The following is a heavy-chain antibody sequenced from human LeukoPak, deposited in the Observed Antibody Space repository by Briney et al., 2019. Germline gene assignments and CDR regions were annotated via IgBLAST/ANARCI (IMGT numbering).Heavy chain of an antibody. CDR3: ARRSRANCSGGSCYSVPDY. CDR1: GFTFSSYW. V-gene: IGHV3-7*01. Sequence: GGSLRLSCAASGFTFSSYWMSWVRQAPGKGLEWVANIKQDGSEKYYVDSVKGRFTISRDNAKNSLYLQMNSLRAEDTAVYYCARRSRANCSGGSCYSVPDYWGQGTLVTVSS. J-gene: IGHJ4*02. CDR2: IKQDGSEK. D-gene: IGHD2-15*01.